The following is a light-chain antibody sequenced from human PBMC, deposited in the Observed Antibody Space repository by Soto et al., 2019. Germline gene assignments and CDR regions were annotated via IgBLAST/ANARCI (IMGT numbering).Light chain of an antibody. CDR3: QQYGNSPIT. J-gene: IGKJ5*01. CDR2: GAS. CDR1: QSVSSN. Sequence: VLTQSPSTLSVSPGERATLSCRANQSVSSNLAWYQQKPGQAPRLLIYGASTRATGIPDRFSGSGSGTDFTLTISRLEPEDFAVYYCQQYGNSPITFGQGTRLEIK. V-gene: IGKV3-20*01.